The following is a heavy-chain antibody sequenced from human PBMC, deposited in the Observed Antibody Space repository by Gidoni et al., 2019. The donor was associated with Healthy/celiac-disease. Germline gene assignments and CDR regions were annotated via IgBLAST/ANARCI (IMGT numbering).Heavy chain of an antibody. CDR2: MNPNSGNT. CDR3: ARGSEPKYSSSWYGLDY. V-gene: IGHV1-8*01. J-gene: IGHJ4*02. CDR1: GYTFTSYD. D-gene: IGHD6-13*01. Sequence: VQLVQSGAEVKKPGASVKVSCKASGYTFTSYDINWVRQATGQGLEWMGWMNPNSGNTGYAQKCQGRVTMTRNTSISTAYMELSSLRSEDTAVYYCARGSEPKYSSSWYGLDYWGQGTLVTVSS.